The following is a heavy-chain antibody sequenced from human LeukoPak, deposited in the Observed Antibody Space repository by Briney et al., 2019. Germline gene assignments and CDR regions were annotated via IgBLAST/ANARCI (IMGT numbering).Heavy chain of an antibody. J-gene: IGHJ3*02. CDR1: GGTFSSYA. CDR2: IIPILGIA. V-gene: IGHV1-69*04. CDR3: ASPDRITMIVVDPTTGGAFDI. Sequence: GASVKVSCKASGGTFSSYAISWVRQAPGQGLEWMGRIIPILGIANYAQKFQGRVTITADKSTSTAYMELSSLRSEDTAVYYCASPDRITMIVVDPTTGGAFDIWGQGTMVTVSS. D-gene: IGHD3-22*01.